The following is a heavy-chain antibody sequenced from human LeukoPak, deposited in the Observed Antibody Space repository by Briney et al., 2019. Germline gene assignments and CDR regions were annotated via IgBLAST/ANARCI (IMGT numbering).Heavy chain of an antibody. J-gene: IGHJ4*02. Sequence: SETLSLTCAVSGVSLNNYYWSWIRQPPGKGLEWIGEIQQSTRSNYNPSHKSRVTISADTSKNHLFLKLTSVTAAETAVYYCARGYSRVLIDYWGQGTLVTVSS. CDR3: ARGYSRVLIDY. CDR1: GVSLNNYY. D-gene: IGHD4-11*01. V-gene: IGHV4-34*01. CDR2: IQQSTRS.